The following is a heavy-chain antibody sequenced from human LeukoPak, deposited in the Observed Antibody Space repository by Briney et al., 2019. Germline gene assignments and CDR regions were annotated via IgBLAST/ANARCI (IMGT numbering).Heavy chain of an antibody. J-gene: IGHJ4*02. Sequence: PSETLSLTCTVSGVSISSYHWSWIRQPAGKGLEWIGRIYTSGSTNYNPSLKSRVTMSVDTSENQFSLRLSSVTAADTAVYYCARVYSSGWYDYWGQGTLVTVSS. V-gene: IGHV4-4*07. CDR2: IYTSGST. CDR3: ARVYSSGWYDY. CDR1: GVSISSYH. D-gene: IGHD6-19*01.